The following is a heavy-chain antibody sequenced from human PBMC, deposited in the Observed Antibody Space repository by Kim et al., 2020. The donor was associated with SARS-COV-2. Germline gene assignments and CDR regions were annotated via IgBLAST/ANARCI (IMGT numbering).Heavy chain of an antibody. CDR3: ARRRHSRGVITFDY. J-gene: IGHJ4*02. V-gene: IGHV4-39*01. Sequence: SETLSLTCTVSGGSISSSSYYWGWIRQPPGKGLEWIGSIYYSGSTYYNPSLKSRVTISVDTSKNQFSLKLSSVTAADTAVYYCARRRHSRGVITFDYWGQGTLVTVSS. CDR1: GGSISSSSYY. D-gene: IGHD3-10*01. CDR2: IYYSGST.